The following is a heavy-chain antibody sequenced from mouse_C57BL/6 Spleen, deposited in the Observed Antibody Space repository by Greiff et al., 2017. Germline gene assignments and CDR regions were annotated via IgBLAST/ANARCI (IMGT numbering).Heavy chain of an antibody. Sequence: EVQRVESGEGLVKPGGSLKLSCAASGFTFSSYAMSWVRQTPEKRLEWVAYISSGGDYIYYADTVKGRFTISRDNARNTLYLQMSSLKSEDTAMYYCKRDRGDYDGAWFAYWGQGTLVTVSA. CDR3: KRDRGDYDGAWFAY. CDR1: GFTFSSYA. V-gene: IGHV5-9-1*02. CDR2: ISSGGDYI. D-gene: IGHD2-4*01. J-gene: IGHJ3*01.